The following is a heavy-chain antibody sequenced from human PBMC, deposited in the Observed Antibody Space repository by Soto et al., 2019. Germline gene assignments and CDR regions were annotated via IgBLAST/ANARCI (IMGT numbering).Heavy chain of an antibody. CDR2: IYYSGST. Sequence: QVQLQESGPGLVKPSQNLSLTFTVSGGSVSSGGYYWSCIRQHPGKGLEWIGYIYYSGSTYYNPSLKSRLTISLDTSKNQFSLKLSSVTAADTAVYYCTRSIDSWGQGTLVTVSS. J-gene: IGHJ5*01. CDR3: TRSIDS. CDR1: GGSVSSGGYY. V-gene: IGHV4-31*03.